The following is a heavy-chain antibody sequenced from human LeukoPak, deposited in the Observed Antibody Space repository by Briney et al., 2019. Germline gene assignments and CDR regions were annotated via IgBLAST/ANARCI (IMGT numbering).Heavy chain of an antibody. CDR2: ISSSSAIK. D-gene: IGHD2-21*01. Sequence: GGSLRLSCAASGFTFGSYGMNWVRQAPGKGLEWVSFISSSSAIKYYADSVRGRFTISRDKAKNSLYLQMNSLRVEDTAVYYCARDLDTYVLLIAYDTFDIWGQGTMVTVAS. CDR3: ARDLDTYVLLIAYDTFDI. CDR1: GFTFGSYG. V-gene: IGHV3-48*01. J-gene: IGHJ3*02.